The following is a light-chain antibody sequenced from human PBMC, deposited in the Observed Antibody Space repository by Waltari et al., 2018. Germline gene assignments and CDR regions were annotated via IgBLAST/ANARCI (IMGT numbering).Light chain of an antibody. CDR1: QTVSTT. V-gene: IGKV3-15*01. CDR3: QQYYNWPYT. CDR2: GTS. J-gene: IGKJ2*01. Sequence: EIVMTQSPATLSVSPGERATLSCRASQTVSTTLAWYQQKPGQAPRLLIYGTSTRATGIPATFSGSGSGTEFTLTISSLQSEDFAVYYCQQYYNWPYTFGQGTKLEIK.